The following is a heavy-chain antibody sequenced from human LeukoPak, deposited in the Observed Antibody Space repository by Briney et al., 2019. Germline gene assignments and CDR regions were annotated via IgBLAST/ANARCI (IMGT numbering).Heavy chain of an antibody. D-gene: IGHD5/OR15-5a*01. V-gene: IGHV1-46*01. Sequence: ASVKVSCKASGYRFARYYMRWVRQAPGQGLEWMGIINPGDGGTTYAQKFEGRLTLTRDTSTSTVYMELSSLRSEDTAIYYCATFTTVSTGDYWGQGSLVAVSS. CDR3: ATFTTVSTGDY. CDR2: INPGDGGT. J-gene: IGHJ4*02. CDR1: GYRFARYY.